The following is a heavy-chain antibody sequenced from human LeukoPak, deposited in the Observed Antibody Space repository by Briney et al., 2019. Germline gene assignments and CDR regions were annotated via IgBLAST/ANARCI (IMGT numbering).Heavy chain of an antibody. CDR3: ARAALHYSQNYEGYWFDP. J-gene: IGHJ5*02. CDR2: ISSSSSYI. Sequence: ETGGSLRLSCAASGFTFSTYSMNWVRQAPGKGLEWVSSISSSSSYIYYADSVKGRFTISRDNAKDSLYLQMNGLRAEDTAVYYCARAALHYSQNYEGYWFDPWGQGTLVTVSP. CDR1: GFTFSTYS. D-gene: IGHD3-22*01. V-gene: IGHV3-21*01.